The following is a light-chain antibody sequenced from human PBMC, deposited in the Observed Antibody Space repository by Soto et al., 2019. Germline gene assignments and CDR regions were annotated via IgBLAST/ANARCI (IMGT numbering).Light chain of an antibody. V-gene: IGKV1-9*01. CDR3: QQLDSYPLT. CDR1: QGIGTY. CDR2: VAS. Sequence: DIQLTQSPSFLSASVGDRVTITCRASQGIGTYVAWYQQEPGKAPNLLIYVASTLQSGVPSRFSGSGSGTEFTLTISSLQPEDFATYYCQQLDSYPLTFGGGTKVEIK. J-gene: IGKJ4*01.